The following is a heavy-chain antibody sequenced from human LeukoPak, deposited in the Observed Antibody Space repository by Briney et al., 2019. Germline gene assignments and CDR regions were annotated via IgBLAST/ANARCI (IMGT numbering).Heavy chain of an antibody. CDR2: ISAYNGNT. J-gene: IGHJ4*02. CDR1: GYTFTSYG. V-gene: IGHV1-18*01. D-gene: IGHD6-6*01. Sequence: ASVKISCNASGYTFTSYGISWGRQAPGQGLEWMGWISAYNGNTNYAQKLQGRVTMTTDTSKSTAYMELRSLRAEDTAVYYCARDSWYSSSSGSYWGQGTLVTVSS. CDR3: ARDSWYSSSSGSY.